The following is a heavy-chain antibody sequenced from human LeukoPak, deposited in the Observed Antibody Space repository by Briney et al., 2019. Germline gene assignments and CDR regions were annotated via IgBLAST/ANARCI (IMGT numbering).Heavy chain of an antibody. CDR3: ARSSVIPAGCDY. D-gene: IGHD3-9*01. CDR1: GFTFSSYA. Sequence: GGSLRLSCAASGFTFSSYAMHWARQAPGKGLEWVAVISYDGSNKYYADSVKGRFTISRDNSKNTLYLQMNSLRAEDTAVYYCARSSVIPAGCDYWGQGTLVTVSS. V-gene: IGHV3-30*04. CDR2: ISYDGSNK. J-gene: IGHJ4*02.